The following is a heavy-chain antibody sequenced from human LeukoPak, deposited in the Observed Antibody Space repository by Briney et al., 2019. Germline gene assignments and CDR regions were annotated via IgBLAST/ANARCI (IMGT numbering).Heavy chain of an antibody. CDR3: ARETVAGTEYYFDY. J-gene: IGHJ4*02. CDR2: INTNTGKP. V-gene: IGHV7-4-1*02. CDR1: GYTFINYA. D-gene: IGHD6-19*01. Sequence: GASVKVSCKASGYTFINYAMNWVRQAPGQGLEWMGWINTNTGKPTYGRGFTGRFVFSLDTSVTTAYLQISSLKAEDTAVYYCARETVAGTEYYFDYWGQGTLVTVSS.